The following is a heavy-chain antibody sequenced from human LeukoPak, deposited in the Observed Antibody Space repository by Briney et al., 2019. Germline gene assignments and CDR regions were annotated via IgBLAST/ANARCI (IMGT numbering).Heavy chain of an antibody. D-gene: IGHD3-10*01. J-gene: IGHJ4*02. V-gene: IGHV3-30*04. CDR2: TSYDGSNK. CDR1: GFTFSSYA. CDR3: VQGTRRGAITMVRGVIGKSYYFDS. Sequence: PGGSLRLSCAASGFTFSSYAMHWVRQAPGKGLEWVAVTSYDGSNKYYADSVKGRFTISRDNSKNTLYLQMNSLRAADTALYYCVQGTRRGAITMVRGVIGKSYYFDSWGQGTLVTVSS.